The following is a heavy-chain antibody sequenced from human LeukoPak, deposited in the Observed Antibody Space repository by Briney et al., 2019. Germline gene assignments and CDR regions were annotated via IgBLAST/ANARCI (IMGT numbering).Heavy chain of an antibody. J-gene: IGHJ3*02. Sequence: PGGSLRLSCAASGFTFSSYGMHWVRQAPGKGLEWVAFIRYDGSNKYCADSVKGRFTISRDNSKNTLYLQMNSLRAEDTAVYYCAKASLLRRAFDIWGQGTMVTVSS. D-gene: IGHD2-15*01. CDR1: GFTFSSYG. CDR3: AKASLLRRAFDI. CDR2: IRYDGSNK. V-gene: IGHV3-30*02.